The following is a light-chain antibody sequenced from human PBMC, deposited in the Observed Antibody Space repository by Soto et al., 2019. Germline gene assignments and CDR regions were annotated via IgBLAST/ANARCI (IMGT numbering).Light chain of an antibody. CDR2: GAS. V-gene: IGKV3-15*01. J-gene: IGKJ2*01. CDR1: QSVSSN. CDR3: QQYNTWYT. Sequence: EIVMTQSPATLSVSPGERATLSCRASQSVSSNLAWYQQKPGQAPRLLIYGASTRATGIPARFSGSGSGTEFTLTISSLQSEAFAVYYCQQYNTWYTFGQGTKLEIK.